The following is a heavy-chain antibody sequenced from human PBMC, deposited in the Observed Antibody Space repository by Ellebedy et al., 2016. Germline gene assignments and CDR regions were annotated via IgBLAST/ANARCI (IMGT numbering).Heavy chain of an antibody. CDR1: GYTFTGHY. D-gene: IGHD5-18*01. CDR2: INPYSGAT. V-gene: IGHV1-2*02. J-gene: IGHJ4*02. Sequence: ASVKVSCXASGYTFTGHYMHWVRQAPGQGLEWMGWINPYSGATNYAQKFQGRVTMTRDTSISTACVELSSLKSDDTAVYYCARTWIQLWTPDFDYWGRGTLVTVSS. CDR3: ARTWIQLWTPDFDY.